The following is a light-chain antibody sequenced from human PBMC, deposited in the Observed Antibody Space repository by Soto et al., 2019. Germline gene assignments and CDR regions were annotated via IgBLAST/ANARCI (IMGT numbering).Light chain of an antibody. CDR1: SSNIGSHT. V-gene: IGLV1-44*01. CDR3: ASWDDRLNVVL. Sequence: QSVLTQPPSASGTPGQRVTISCSGSSSNIGSHTVNWYHQLPGTAPTVLNYGNNQRPSGVPDRFSGSKSGTSASLAISGLQSDYEGDYYCASWDDRLNVVLFGGGTKLTV. J-gene: IGLJ3*02. CDR2: GNN.